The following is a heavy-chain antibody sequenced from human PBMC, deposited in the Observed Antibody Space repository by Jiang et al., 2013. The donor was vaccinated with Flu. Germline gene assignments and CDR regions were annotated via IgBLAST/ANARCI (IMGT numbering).Heavy chain of an antibody. J-gene: IGHJ4*02. V-gene: IGHV1-46*01. Sequence: VQLVESGAEVKEPGASVTVSCKASGYTFTRYYVHWVRQAPGQGPEWMGLVKPSSGITIYAQRFQGRVTMTRDTSASMVYMHLSSLRSEDTAFYYCGLIEGSAATLGDWGQGTLVTVSS. D-gene: IGHD4-23*01. CDR3: GLIEGSAATLGD. CDR2: VKPSSGIT. CDR1: GYTFTRYY.